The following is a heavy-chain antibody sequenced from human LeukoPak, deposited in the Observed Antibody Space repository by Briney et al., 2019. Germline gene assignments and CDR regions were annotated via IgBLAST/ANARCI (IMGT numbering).Heavy chain of an antibody. CDR1: GGSFSGSY. J-gene: IGHJ4*02. D-gene: IGHD2-21*02. V-gene: IGHV4-34*01. CDR2: INHSGST. CDR3: AMVVTATIDY. Sequence: SETLSLTCTVYGGSFSGSYWSWIRQPPGKGLEWIGDINHSGSTNYNPSLKSRVTISVDTSKNQFSLKLSSVTAADTAVYYCAMVVTATIDYWGQGTLVTVSS.